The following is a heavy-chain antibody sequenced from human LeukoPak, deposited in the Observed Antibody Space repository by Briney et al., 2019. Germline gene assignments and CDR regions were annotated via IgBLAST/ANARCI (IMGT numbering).Heavy chain of an antibody. CDR1: GGTFSSYA. CDR3: ARDFSRVEASIAAPPGY. D-gene: IGHD6-6*01. CDR2: IIPIFGTA. Sequence: GASVKVSCKASGGTFSSYAISWVRQAPGQGLEWMGGIIPIFGTANYAQKFQGRVTITTDESTSTAYMELSSLRSEDTAVYYCARDFSRVEASIAAPPGYWGQGTLVTVSS. J-gene: IGHJ4*02. V-gene: IGHV1-69*05.